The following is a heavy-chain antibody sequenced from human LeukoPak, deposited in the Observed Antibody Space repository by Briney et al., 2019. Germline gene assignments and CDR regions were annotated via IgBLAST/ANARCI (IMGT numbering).Heavy chain of an antibody. V-gene: IGHV3-23*01. CDR2: LSGSEDST. CDR1: GFTFSSYA. Sequence: GGSLRLVCAASGFTFSSYAMGWARQAPGEGLEWVSALSGSEDSTYNANSVKGRFTISTDHSKSTLFLQMSSLRAEDAAIYYCAKSSYYDSSGYYREYYFDYWGQGTLVTVSS. J-gene: IGHJ4*02. D-gene: IGHD3-22*01. CDR3: AKSSYYDSSGYYREYYFDY.